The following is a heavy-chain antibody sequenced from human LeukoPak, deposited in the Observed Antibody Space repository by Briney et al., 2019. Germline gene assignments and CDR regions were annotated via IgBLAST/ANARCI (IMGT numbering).Heavy chain of an antibody. V-gene: IGHV1-8*01. D-gene: IGHD6-19*01. CDR1: EYTFTNYD. J-gene: IGHJ4*02. Sequence: GASVKVSCKASEYTFTNYDINWVRQATGQGLEWMGWMNPNNGNAGYAQKFQDKVTMTRDTSISTAYMELSSLRSEDTAVYYCAGSRNPYSSGWYGAPGYWGQGTLVIVSS. CDR3: AGSRNPYSSGWYGAPGY. CDR2: MNPNNGNA.